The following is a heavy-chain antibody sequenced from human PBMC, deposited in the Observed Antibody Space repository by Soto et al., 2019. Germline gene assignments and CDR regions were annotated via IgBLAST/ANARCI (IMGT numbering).Heavy chain of an antibody. V-gene: IGHV3-7*03. CDR3: ARDQTAVAAYYYYGMDV. J-gene: IGHJ6*02. CDR2: ITEDGSAQ. D-gene: IGHD6-19*01. Sequence: GGSLRLSCAASGFRFSSYCMSWVRQAPGKGLEWVASITEDGSAQYYVDSVKGRFTISRDNAKNSLYLQMNSLRAEDTAVYYCARDQTAVAAYYYYGMDVWGQGTTVTVSS. CDR1: GFRFSSYC.